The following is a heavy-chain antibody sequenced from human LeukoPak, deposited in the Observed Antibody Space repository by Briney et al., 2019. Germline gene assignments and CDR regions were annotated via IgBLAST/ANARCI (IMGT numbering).Heavy chain of an antibody. D-gene: IGHD3-22*01. Sequence: ASVKVSCKASGYTFTTYYMHWVRQAPGQGLEWMGIIEPSGGSTTYAQNFQGRVTMTRDTSTSTVYMELSSLRSEDTAVCYCAREVSYYDSSGFDYWGQGTLVTVSS. CDR2: IEPSGGST. CDR3: AREVSYYDSSGFDY. CDR1: GYTFTTYY. J-gene: IGHJ4*02. V-gene: IGHV1-46*01.